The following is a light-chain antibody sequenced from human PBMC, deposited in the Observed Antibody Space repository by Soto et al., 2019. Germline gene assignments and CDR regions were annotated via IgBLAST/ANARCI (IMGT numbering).Light chain of an antibody. Sequence: EIVMTQCPATLSVSPFEVDTLSRRSSQSVSSNLAWYQQKPGQPPRLLIYGASTRVTGIPARFSGSGSGTEFTLTISSLQSEDFAVYYCQQYNNWPPLTFGQGTKVDI. CDR1: QSVSSN. CDR3: QQYNNWPPLT. V-gene: IGKV3-15*01. CDR2: GAS. J-gene: IGKJ1*01.